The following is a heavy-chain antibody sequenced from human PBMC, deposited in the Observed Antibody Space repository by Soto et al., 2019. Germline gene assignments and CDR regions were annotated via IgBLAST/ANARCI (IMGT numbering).Heavy chain of an antibody. CDR3: AREASVIIPDAQPSRFDS. V-gene: IGHV1-18*01. CDR1: GYSFMKYG. J-gene: IGHJ4*02. Sequence: ASVEVSCKGFGYSFMKYGINWVRQAPGQGLEWVGWISPYSGYTHSAQKFHGRLTLTTDTAASTAYMELRILRSADTALYYCAREASVIIPDAQPSRFDSWGQGTLVTVSS. D-gene: IGHD2-2*01. CDR2: ISPYSGYT.